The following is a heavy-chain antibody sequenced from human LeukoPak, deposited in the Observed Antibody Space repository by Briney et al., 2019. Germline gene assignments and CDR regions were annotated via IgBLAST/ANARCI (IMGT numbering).Heavy chain of an antibody. CDR3: ARGAFGVAGNLDY. CDR1: GYSFTTYW. D-gene: IGHD6-19*01. Sequence: GESLKISCKGSGYSFTTYWIGWVRQMPGKGLECLGVIYPGDSDTRYSPSFQGQVTISADKSISTAYLQWSSLKASDTAMYYCARGAFGVAGNLDYWGQGTLVTVSS. V-gene: IGHV5-51*01. CDR2: IYPGDSDT. J-gene: IGHJ4*02.